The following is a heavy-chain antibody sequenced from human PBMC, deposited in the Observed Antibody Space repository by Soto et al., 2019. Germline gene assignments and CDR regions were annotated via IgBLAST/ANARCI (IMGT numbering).Heavy chain of an antibody. Sequence: GPLRLSCAASGFTFSSYAISWVRQAPGKGLEWVSGISDSGDTTHYADSVMGRFTISRDNSKNTLYLQMNSLRAEDTAVYYCAKHSRTYDFWSGAVKGAFDIWGQGTMVTVSS. CDR3: AKHSRTYDFWSGAVKGAFDI. D-gene: IGHD3-3*01. J-gene: IGHJ3*02. CDR2: ISDSGDTT. CDR1: GFTFSSYA. V-gene: IGHV3-23*01.